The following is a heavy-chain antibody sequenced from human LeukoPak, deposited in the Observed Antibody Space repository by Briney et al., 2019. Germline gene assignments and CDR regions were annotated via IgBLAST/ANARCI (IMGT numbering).Heavy chain of an antibody. CDR1: GFTFRSFW. CDR2: INNDGSST. V-gene: IGHV3-74*01. J-gene: IGHJ4*02. D-gene: IGHD3-16*01. Sequence: GGSLRLSCAASGFTFRSFWTHWVRQAPGKGLVWVSHINNDGSSTTYADSVKGRFTISKDDAKNTVYLQMNSLRVEDTAVYCCAAWGVFDYWGQGTRVTVSS. CDR3: AAWGVFDY.